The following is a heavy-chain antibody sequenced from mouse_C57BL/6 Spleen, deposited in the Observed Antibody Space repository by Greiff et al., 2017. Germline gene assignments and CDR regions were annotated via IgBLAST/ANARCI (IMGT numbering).Heavy chain of an antibody. CDR3: AIRNWDYDEGYFDY. CDR2: IYPSDSET. J-gene: IGHJ2*01. V-gene: IGHV1-61*01. D-gene: IGHD2-4*01. Sequence: QVQLQQPGAELVRPGSSVKLSCKASGYTFTSYWMDWVKQRPGQGLEWIGNIYPSDSETHYNQKFKDKATLTVDKSSSTAYMQLSSLTAEDSAVYYCAIRNWDYDEGYFDYWGQGTTLTVSS. CDR1: GYTFTSYW.